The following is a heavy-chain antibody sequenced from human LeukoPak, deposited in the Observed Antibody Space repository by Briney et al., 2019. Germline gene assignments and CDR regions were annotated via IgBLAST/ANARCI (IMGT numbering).Heavy chain of an antibody. D-gene: IGHD2/OR15-2a*01. CDR3: AREAPNRQGAFDI. Sequence: SQTLSLTCDVSGGSISSGGYSWSWIRQPPGKGLEWIGYVYYGGSTYYNPSLKSRVTISVDTSKNQISLKLSSVTAADTAVYYCAREAPNRQGAFDIWGQGTMVTVSS. CDR1: GGSISSGGYS. V-gene: IGHV4-30-4*07. CDR2: VYYGGST. J-gene: IGHJ3*02.